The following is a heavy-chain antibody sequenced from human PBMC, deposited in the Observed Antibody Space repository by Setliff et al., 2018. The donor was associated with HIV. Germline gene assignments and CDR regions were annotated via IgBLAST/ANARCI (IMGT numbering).Heavy chain of an antibody. D-gene: IGHD5-12*01. Sequence: GGSLRLSCAPSGFRFSDYTMTWVRQAPGKGPEWVSSITTDSNYIYHADSVKGRFTTSRDNAKNSLYLQMNSLRAEDTAVYYCARQDLGAYAPLRYWGQGTLVTVSS. V-gene: IGHV3-21*06. J-gene: IGHJ4*02. CDR1: GFRFSDYT. CDR2: ITTDSNYI. CDR3: ARQDLGAYAPLRY.